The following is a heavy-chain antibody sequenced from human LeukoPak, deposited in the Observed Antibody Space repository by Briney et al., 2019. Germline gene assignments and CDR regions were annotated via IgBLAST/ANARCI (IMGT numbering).Heavy chain of an antibody. V-gene: IGHV3-21*01. Sequence: GVSLRLSCTVSGFTYYSYSMLWLPQAPGKGLEWVSSIRSSGTYKYYEDSVKGGFTISRDNAKNSLYLQMNSLRAEDTAVYYCAKGKDSVAGATNDYWGQGTLVTVSS. CDR1: GFTYYSYS. CDR3: AKGKDSVAGATNDY. D-gene: IGHD6-19*01. CDR2: IRSSGTYK. J-gene: IGHJ4*02.